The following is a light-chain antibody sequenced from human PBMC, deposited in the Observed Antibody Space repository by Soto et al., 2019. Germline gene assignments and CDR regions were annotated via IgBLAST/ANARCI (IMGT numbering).Light chain of an antibody. CDR1: SSDVGGYNF. J-gene: IGLJ1*01. Sequence: QSALTQPASVSGSPGQSITIYCTGTSSDVGGYNFVSWYQQQPGKAPKLMIYDVNHRPSGISNRFSGSKSGNTASLTISGLQAEDEADYYCTSYTTINTYVFGSGTKLTVL. V-gene: IGLV2-14*03. CDR3: TSYTTINTYV. CDR2: DVN.